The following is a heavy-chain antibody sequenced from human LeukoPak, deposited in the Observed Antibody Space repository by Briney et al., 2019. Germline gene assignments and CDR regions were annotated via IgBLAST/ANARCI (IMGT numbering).Heavy chain of an antibody. CDR3: AKVHGTLTVESPFDY. Sequence: GGSLRLSCAASGFIFSSYTMNWVRQAPGKGLEWVSSITSRSTYIYYADSVKGRFTISRDNAKNSLYLQMHSLRADDTAVYYCAKVHGTLTVESPFDYWGQGTLVTVSS. CDR2: ITSRSTYI. V-gene: IGHV3-21*04. CDR1: GFIFSSYT. D-gene: IGHD4-23*01. J-gene: IGHJ4*02.